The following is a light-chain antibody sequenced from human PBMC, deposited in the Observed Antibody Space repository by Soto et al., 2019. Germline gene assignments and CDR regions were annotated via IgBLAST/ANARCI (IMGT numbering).Light chain of an antibody. CDR2: EVS. J-gene: IGLJ1*01. CDR1: SSDIGAYDH. V-gene: IGLV2-14*01. CDR3: RSYTTSRHYV. Sequence: QSALTQPASVSGSPGQSITISCTGTSSDIGAYDHVSWYQQQPGKAPKVMIYEVSDRPSGVSNRFSGSKSGNTASLTISGLQAEDEADYYVRSYTTSRHYVFGSGTKLTVL.